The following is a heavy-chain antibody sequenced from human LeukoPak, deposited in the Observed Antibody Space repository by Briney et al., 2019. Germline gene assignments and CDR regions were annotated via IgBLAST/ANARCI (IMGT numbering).Heavy chain of an antibody. CDR1: GGSISSGDYY. V-gene: IGHV4-30-4*01. D-gene: IGHD3-22*01. J-gene: IGHJ3*02. Sequence: PSQTLSLTCTVSGGSISSGDYYWSWIRQPPGKGLEWIGYIYYSGCTYYNPSLKSRVTISVDTSKNQFSLKLSSVTAADTAVYYCARTMRDYDSSGYYYLDAFDIWGQGTMVTVSS. CDR2: IYYSGCT. CDR3: ARTMRDYDSSGYYYLDAFDI.